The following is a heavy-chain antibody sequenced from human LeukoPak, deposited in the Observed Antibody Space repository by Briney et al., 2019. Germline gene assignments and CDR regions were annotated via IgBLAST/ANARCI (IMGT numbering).Heavy chain of an antibody. CDR1: GYTLTELS. CDR2: FDPEDGET. D-gene: IGHD6-6*01. CDR3: ATVRVVWPASSSSRYYYMDV. V-gene: IGHV1-24*01. Sequence: ASVKVSCKVSGYTLTELSMHWVRQPPGKGLEWMGGFDPEDGETIYAQKFQGRVTMTEDTSTDTAYMELSSMRSEDTAVYYCATVRVVWPASSSSRYYYMDVWGKGTTVTVSS. J-gene: IGHJ6*03.